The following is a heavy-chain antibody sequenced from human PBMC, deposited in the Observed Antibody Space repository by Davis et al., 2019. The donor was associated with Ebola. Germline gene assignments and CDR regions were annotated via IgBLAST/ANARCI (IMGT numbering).Heavy chain of an antibody. CDR1: GFTFSSYG. Sequence: GGSLRLSCAASGFTFSSYGMHWVRQAPGKGLEWVAVISYDGSNKYYADSVKGRFTISRDNAKNSLYLQMNSLRDEDTAVYYCARDRGVRDIVVVVAATHYGMDVWGKGTTVTVSS. CDR2: ISYDGSNK. V-gene: IGHV3-30*03. CDR3: ARDRGVRDIVVVVAATHYGMDV. D-gene: IGHD2-15*01. J-gene: IGHJ6*04.